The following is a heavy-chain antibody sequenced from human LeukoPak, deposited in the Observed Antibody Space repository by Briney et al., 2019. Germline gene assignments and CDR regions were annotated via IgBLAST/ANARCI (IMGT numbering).Heavy chain of an antibody. V-gene: IGHV3-53*01. J-gene: IGHJ4*02. CDR3: AGGPLVWHYEH. CDR2: IYTDGST. D-gene: IGHD3-22*01. Sequence: PGGSLRLSCAASGFTVSTYFMSWVRQAPGKGLEWVSVIYTDGSTYYPDSVRGRFTISRDNSKNTLYLQMNSLRADDTAVYFCAGGPLVWHYEHWGQGTLVAVSS. CDR1: GFTVSTYF.